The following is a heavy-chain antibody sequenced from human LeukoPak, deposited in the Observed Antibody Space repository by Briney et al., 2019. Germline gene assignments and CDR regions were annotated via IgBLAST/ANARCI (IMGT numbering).Heavy chain of an antibody. Sequence: GGSLRLSCAASGFTFSTYGMHWVRQAPGKGLEWVAFIRYDGSDKYYADSVKGRFTISRDHFKNTLYLQMNSLRAEDTAVYYCARDRSRYYYDSSGPLWGQGTLVTVSS. CDR2: IRYDGSDK. V-gene: IGHV3-30*02. J-gene: IGHJ4*02. D-gene: IGHD3-22*01. CDR1: GFTFSTYG. CDR3: ARDRSRYYYDSSGPL.